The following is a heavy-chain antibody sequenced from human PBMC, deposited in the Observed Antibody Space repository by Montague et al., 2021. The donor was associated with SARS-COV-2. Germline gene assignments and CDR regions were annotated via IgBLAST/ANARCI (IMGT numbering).Heavy chain of an antibody. D-gene: IGHD5-12*01. J-gene: IGHJ4*02. Sequence: TLSLTCTVSGGSISSGSYYWSWIRPPAGKGLEWIGRIYTSGTTDYSFSLNSRVTISVYTYKNQFSLKLTSVTAADTAVYYCARAHSGSWAHLDNWGQGSLVTVSS. CDR1: GGSISSGSYY. V-gene: IGHV4-61*02. CDR2: IYTSGTT. CDR3: ARAHSGSWAHLDN.